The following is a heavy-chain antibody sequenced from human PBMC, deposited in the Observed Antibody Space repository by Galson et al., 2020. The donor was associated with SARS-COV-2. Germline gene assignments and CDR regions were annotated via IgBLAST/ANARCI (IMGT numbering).Heavy chain of an antibody. D-gene: IGHD2-21*02. CDR3: ATAPVVTTASNWFDP. CDR2: FDPEDGET. CDR1: GYTLTELS. V-gene: IGHV1-24*01. J-gene: IGHJ5*02. Sequence: ASVKVSCKVSGYTLTELSMHWVRQAPGKGLVWMGGFDPEDGETIYAQKFQGRVTMTEDTSTDTAYMELSSLRSEDTAVYYCATAPVVTTASNWFDPWGQGTLVTVSS.